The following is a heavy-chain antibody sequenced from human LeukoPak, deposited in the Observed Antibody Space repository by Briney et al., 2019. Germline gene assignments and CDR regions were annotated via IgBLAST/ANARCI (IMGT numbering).Heavy chain of an antibody. V-gene: IGHV3-21*01. J-gene: IGHJ4*02. CDR2: ISSSSSNI. CDR3: ARDPLGYCSGGSCYQPFDY. CDR1: GFTFSNYS. Sequence: PGASLVLCCAAAGFTFSNYSMNGVRQAGGKVLERVSSISSSSSNIYDADSMKGRYTISRDNAKISLYLQMNSLRAEDTAVYYCARDPLGYCSGGSCYQPFDYWGQGTLVTVSS. D-gene: IGHD2-15*01.